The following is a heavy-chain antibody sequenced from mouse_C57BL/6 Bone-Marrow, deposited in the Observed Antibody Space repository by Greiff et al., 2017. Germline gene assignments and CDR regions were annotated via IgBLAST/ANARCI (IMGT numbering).Heavy chain of an antibody. Sequence: DVKLVESGGGLVKPGGSLKLSCAASGFTFSSYAMSWVRQTPEKRLEWVATISDGGSYTYYPDNVKGRFTISRDNAKNNLYLQMSNLKSEYTAMYYCASYYAMGYWGQGTSVTVSS. J-gene: IGHJ4*01. CDR3: ASYYAMGY. CDR2: ISDGGSYT. CDR1: GFTFSSYA. V-gene: IGHV5-4*03.